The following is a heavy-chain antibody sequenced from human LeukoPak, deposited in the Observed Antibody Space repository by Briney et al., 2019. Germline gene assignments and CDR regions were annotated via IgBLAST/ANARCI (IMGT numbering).Heavy chain of an antibody. CDR3: ARDNGPPYSGYDRWSGRYFDY. J-gene: IGHJ4*02. Sequence: TGGSLRLSCAASGFTFSSYAMSWVRQAPGKGLEWVSAISGSGGSAYYADSVKGRFTISRDNSKNTLYLQMNSLRAEDTAVYYCARDNGPPYSGYDRWSGRYFDYWGQGTLVTVSS. CDR2: ISGSGGSA. CDR1: GFTFSSYA. V-gene: IGHV3-23*01. D-gene: IGHD5-12*01.